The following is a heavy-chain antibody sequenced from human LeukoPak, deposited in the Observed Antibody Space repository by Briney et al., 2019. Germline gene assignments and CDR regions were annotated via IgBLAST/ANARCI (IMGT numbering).Heavy chain of an antibody. CDR3: ARVRTGQQLNYGMDV. D-gene: IGHD6-13*01. Sequence: PSETLSLTCTVSGGSISSYYWSWIRQPPGKGLEWIGYIYYSGSTNYNPSLKSRVTISVDTSKNQFSLKLRSVTAADTAVYYCARVRTGQQLNYGMDVWGQGTTVTVSS. J-gene: IGHJ6*02. CDR1: GGSISSYY. CDR2: IYYSGST. V-gene: IGHV4-59*01.